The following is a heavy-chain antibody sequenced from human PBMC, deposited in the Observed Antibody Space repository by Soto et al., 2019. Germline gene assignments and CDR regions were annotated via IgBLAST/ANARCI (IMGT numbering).Heavy chain of an antibody. CDR2: ISGSGGST. CDR3: AKIMVRGVIITRFYY. V-gene: IGHV3-23*01. J-gene: IGHJ4*02. D-gene: IGHD3-10*01. Sequence: PGGSLSLSCAASGFTFSSYAMSWVRQAPGKGLEWVSAISGSGGSTYYADSVKGRFTISRDNSKNTLYLQMKSLRAENTAVYYCAKIMVRGVIITRFYYWGQETLVTVSS. CDR1: GFTFSSYA.